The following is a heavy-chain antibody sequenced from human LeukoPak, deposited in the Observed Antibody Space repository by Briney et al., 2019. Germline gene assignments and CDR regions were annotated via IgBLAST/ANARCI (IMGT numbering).Heavy chain of an antibody. CDR3: ARGIQLWRTLDY. CDR1: GGSFSGYC. CDR2: INHSGST. D-gene: IGHD5-18*01. V-gene: IGHV4-34*01. J-gene: IGHJ4*02. Sequence: PSETLSLTCAVYGGSFSGYCWSWIRQPPGKGLEWIGEINHSGSTNYNPSLKSRVTISVDTSKNQFSLKLSSVTAADTAVYYCARGIQLWRTLDYWGQGTLVTVSS.